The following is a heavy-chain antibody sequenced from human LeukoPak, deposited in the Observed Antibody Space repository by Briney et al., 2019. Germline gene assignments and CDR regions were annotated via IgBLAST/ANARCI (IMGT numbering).Heavy chain of an antibody. V-gene: IGHV3-23*01. J-gene: IGHJ4*02. CDR2: ISPSGDIL. CDR1: GFAFSSHG. Sequence: GGSLRLSCAASGFAFSSHGMNWVRQAPGKGLEWVSGISPSGDILYYVDSVKSQFTISRDNSKNTVYLQMNSLRAEDTAVYYCAKGSGWFDFDYWGQGTLVTVSS. D-gene: IGHD6-19*01. CDR3: AKGSGWFDFDY.